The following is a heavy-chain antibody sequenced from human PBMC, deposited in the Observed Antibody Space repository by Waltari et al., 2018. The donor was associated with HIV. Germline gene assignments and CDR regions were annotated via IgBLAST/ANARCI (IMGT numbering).Heavy chain of an antibody. D-gene: IGHD3-22*01. J-gene: IGHJ4*02. V-gene: IGHV1-69*01. Sequence: QVQLVQSAGGVWKPGSSVKISCRASGGACSSYAVNWVRQVHGRGLEWMGGIIPIFDTTNYAQKLKGRVSISADDHTATVYMELTGLKSEDAGIFYCVRDGGGYYDNSGYFGSFQYWGQGTTVIVSS. CDR2: IIPIFDTT. CDR1: GGACSSYA. CDR3: VRDGGGYYDNSGYFGSFQY.